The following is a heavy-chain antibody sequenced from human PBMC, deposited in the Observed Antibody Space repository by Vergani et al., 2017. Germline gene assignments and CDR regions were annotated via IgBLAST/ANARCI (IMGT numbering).Heavy chain of an antibody. D-gene: IGHD2-15*01. CDR3: AVRPRVNLVGGEIVTKRTFDY. V-gene: IGHV4-34*02. CDR2: INNDGHT. CDR1: GESFSSFY. Sequence: QVQLQQWGAGVVKPSGTLSPTVAVLGESFSSFYWSWFRQPPGKGLEWIGEINNDGHTNYNPSLESRVTVSRDTAKNQFSLNLMSVTAADTAMYYCAVRPRVNLVGGEIVTKRTFDYWGQGSLVTVSS. J-gene: IGHJ4*02.